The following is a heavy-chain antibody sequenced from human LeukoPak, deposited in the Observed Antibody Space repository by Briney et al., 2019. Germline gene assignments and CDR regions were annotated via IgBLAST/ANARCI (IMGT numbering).Heavy chain of an antibody. Sequence: GASVKVSCKASGGTFSSYAISWVRQAPGQGLEWMGGIIPIFGTANYAQKFQGRVTITADESTSTAYMELSSLRSEDTAVYYCATVGYSRSIDYWGQGTLVTVSS. D-gene: IGHD6-13*01. CDR1: GGTFSSYA. CDR2: IIPIFGTA. V-gene: IGHV1-69*13. J-gene: IGHJ4*02. CDR3: ATVGYSRSIDY.